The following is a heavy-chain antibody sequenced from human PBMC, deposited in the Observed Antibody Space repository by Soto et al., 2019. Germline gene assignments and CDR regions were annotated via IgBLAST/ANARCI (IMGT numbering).Heavy chain of an antibody. V-gene: IGHV4-39*01. CDR2: IYYSGRT. CDR3: ARQRTTVVTQAYFDH. Sequence: PSETLYVSCIFSVESISISSYYWGGIRQPPGKGLEWIGSIYYSGRTYYNPSFKSRVTISIDTSKNQFSLKLSSVTATDTAVYYCARQRTTVVTQAYFDHWGQGAMVTVSS. CDR1: VESISISSYY. D-gene: IGHD2-21*02. J-gene: IGHJ4*02.